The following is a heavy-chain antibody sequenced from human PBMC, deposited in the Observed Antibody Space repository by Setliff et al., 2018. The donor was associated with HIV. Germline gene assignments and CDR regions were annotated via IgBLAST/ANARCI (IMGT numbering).Heavy chain of an antibody. V-gene: IGHV4-59*08. D-gene: IGHD3-16*01. J-gene: IGHJ3*02. CDR1: DGPINNYW. Sequence: SETLSLTCTVSDGPINNYWWNWIRQSPGKGLEWIGFGHHSGTFSYNPSLNSRFTISIDTSKNQFSLKATSVTAEDTAVYYCARWGKPAQRGFDIWGQGTMVTVSS. CDR3: ARWGKPAQRGFDI. CDR2: GHHSGTF.